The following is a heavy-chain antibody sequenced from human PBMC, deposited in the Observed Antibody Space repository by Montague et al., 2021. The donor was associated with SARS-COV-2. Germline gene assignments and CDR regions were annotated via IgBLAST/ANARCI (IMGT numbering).Heavy chain of an antibody. J-gene: IGHJ6*02. Sequence: SVRVSCKASGYTFTSYDINWVRQATGQGLEWMGWMNPKSDNTGYAQKFQGRVTMTRNTSISTAYMELSSLRSEDTAVYYCARRDHSSSWYQFGVYYYYGMDVWGQGTTVTVSS. V-gene: IGHV1-8*01. CDR3: ARRDHSSSWYQFGVYYYYGMDV. CDR2: MNPKSDNT. D-gene: IGHD6-13*01. CDR1: GYTFTSYD.